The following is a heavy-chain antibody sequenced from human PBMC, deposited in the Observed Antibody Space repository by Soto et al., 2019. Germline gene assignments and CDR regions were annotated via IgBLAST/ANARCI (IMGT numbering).Heavy chain of an antibody. Sequence: EVQLIESGGGWVQPGTSLRVSCAASGFTFHEYAMHWVRQAPGKGLEWVSGIGSDGDTIAYADSVQGRFTVFRDNAKNSLYLQMNSLRAEDTALYYCTKGGYAVIYYFGMDVWGQGTTVTVSS. CDR1: GFTFHEYA. J-gene: IGHJ6*02. CDR3: TKGGYAVIYYFGMDV. V-gene: IGHV3-9*01. CDR2: IGSDGDTI. D-gene: IGHD5-12*01.